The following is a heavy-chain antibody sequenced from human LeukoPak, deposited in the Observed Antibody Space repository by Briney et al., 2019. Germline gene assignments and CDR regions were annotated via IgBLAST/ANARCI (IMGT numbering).Heavy chain of an antibody. Sequence: SETLSLTCTVSGGSISSYYWSWIRQPPGKGLEWIGYIYYSGSTNYNPSLKSRVTISVDTSKNQFSLKLSSVTAADTAVYYCARARESRIAVAGSYFDYWGQGTLVTVSS. V-gene: IGHV4-59*01. CDR3: ARARESRIAVAGSYFDY. J-gene: IGHJ4*02. D-gene: IGHD6-19*01. CDR2: IYYSGST. CDR1: GGSISSYY.